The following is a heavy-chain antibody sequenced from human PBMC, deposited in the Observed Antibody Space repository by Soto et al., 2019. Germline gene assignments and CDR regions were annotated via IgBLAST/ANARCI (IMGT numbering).Heavy chain of an antibody. D-gene: IGHD3-16*02. V-gene: IGHV4-59*08. CDR3: ARLYGLDAFDI. Sequence: SRTLSLTCTFSGGSINSYYWSWIRQPPGKGLEWIGYIYYSGSTNYNPSLKSRVTISVDTSKNQFSLKLSSVTAADTAVYYCARLYGLDAFDIWGQGTMVTVSS. J-gene: IGHJ3*02. CDR2: IYYSGST. CDR1: GGSINSYY.